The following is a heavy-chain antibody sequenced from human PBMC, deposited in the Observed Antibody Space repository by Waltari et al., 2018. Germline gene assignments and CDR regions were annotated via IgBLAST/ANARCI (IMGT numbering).Heavy chain of an antibody. Sequence: QVPLVQSGAEVKKPWASVKVSCKASGSTFINYNMHWVRQAPGQGLEWMGIINPIVGSTSYSQKFQGRVTMTRDTSTSTVYMEMSSLTSEDTAVYYCAWMLGSWGQGTLVTVSS. CDR1: GSTFINYN. J-gene: IGHJ4*02. CDR2: INPIVGST. D-gene: IGHD2-2*03. V-gene: IGHV1-46*01. CDR3: AWMLGS.